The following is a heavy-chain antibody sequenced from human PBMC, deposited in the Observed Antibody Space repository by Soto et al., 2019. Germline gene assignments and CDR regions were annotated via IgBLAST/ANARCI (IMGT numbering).Heavy chain of an antibody. V-gene: IGHV3-23*01. CDR3: AKVNDYGDYPEYY. D-gene: IGHD4-17*01. CDR2: ISGSGGSI. Sequence: EVQLLESGGGLVQPGGSLRLSCAASGFTFSSYAMSWVRQAPGKGLEWVSAISGSGGSIYYADSVKGRFTISRDNSKNTLYLQMNSLRAEDTAVYYCAKVNDYGDYPEYYWGQGTLVTVSS. CDR1: GFTFSSYA. J-gene: IGHJ4*02.